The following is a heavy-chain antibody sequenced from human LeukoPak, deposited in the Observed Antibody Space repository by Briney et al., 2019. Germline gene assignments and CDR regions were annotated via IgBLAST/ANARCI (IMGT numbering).Heavy chain of an antibody. CDR3: ALGQMVRGGGSSWGLYYYYGMDV. CDR2: ISGSGGST. D-gene: IGHD3-10*01. V-gene: IGHV3-23*01. CDR1: GFTFSSSW. Sequence: GGSLRLSCAASGFTFSSSWMSWVRQAPGKGLEWVSAISGSGGSTYYADSVKGRFTISRDNSKNTLYLQMNSLRAEDTAVYYCALGQMVRGGGSSWGLYYYYGMDVWGQGTTVTVSS. J-gene: IGHJ6*02.